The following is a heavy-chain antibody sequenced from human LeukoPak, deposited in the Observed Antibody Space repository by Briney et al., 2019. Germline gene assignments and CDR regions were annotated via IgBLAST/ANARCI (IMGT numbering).Heavy chain of an antibody. V-gene: IGHV4-39*07. CDR2: IYYTGST. D-gene: IGHD3-16*01. CDR3: ARDPHHDDDADEGFDY. Sequence: SETLSLTCTVSGDSIRSSLYYWGWIRQPPGKGLEWIGNIYYTGSTYYNPSLKSRVTISVDTSKNQFSLTLTSVTAADTAIYFCARDPHHDDDADEGFDYWGQGTLVTVSS. CDR1: GDSIRSSLYY. J-gene: IGHJ4*02.